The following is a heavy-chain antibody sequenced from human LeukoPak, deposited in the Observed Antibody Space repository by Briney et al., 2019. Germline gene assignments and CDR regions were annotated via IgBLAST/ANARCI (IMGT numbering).Heavy chain of an antibody. CDR1: GYTFTSYG. CDR3: ARDRAASYSYGTRVFDY. V-gene: IGHV1-69*13. Sequence: ASVKVSCKASGYTFTSYGISWVRQAPGQGLEWMGGIIPIFGTANYAQKFQGRVTITADESTSTAYMELRSLRSDDTAVYYCARDRAASYSYGTRVFDYWGQGTLVTVSS. CDR2: IIPIFGTA. D-gene: IGHD5-18*01. J-gene: IGHJ4*02.